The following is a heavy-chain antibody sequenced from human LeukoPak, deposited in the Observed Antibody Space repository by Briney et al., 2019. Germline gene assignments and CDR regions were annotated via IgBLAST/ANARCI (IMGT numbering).Heavy chain of an antibody. Sequence: GGSLRLSCAASGFTFSSYWMSWVRQTPGRGLEWVANIKQDGSGKYYVDSVKGRFTISRDNAKNSLYLQMSSLRVDDTAVYYCARDWSASTGWFDPWGQGTLVTVSA. J-gene: IGHJ5*02. V-gene: IGHV3-7*01. CDR1: GFTFSSYW. CDR2: IKQDGSGK. CDR3: ARDWSASTGWFDP. D-gene: IGHD4-17*01.